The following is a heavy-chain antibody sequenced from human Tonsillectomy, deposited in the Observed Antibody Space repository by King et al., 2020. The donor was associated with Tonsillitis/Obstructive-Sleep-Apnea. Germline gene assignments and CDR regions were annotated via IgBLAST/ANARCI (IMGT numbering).Heavy chain of an antibody. Sequence: VQLVESGAEVKKPGASVKVSCKASGYTFTRNYVHWVRQAPGQGLEWMGIINPRDGITTYAQKFQGRVTMTTDTATSTVNMELSSLRADDTAVYYCVRDDKDGRHLDYWGQGSLVSVSS. CDR1: GYTFTRNY. CDR2: INPRDGIT. D-gene: IGHD2-15*01. CDR3: VRDDKDGRHLDY. V-gene: IGHV1-46*01. J-gene: IGHJ4*02.